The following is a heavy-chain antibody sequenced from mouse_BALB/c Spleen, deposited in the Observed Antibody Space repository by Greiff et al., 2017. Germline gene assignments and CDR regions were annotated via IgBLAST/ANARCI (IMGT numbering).Heavy chain of an antibody. J-gene: IGHJ4*01. D-gene: IGHD2-12*01. CDR2: IYPGNSDT. Sequence: VQLQQSGTVLARPGASVKLSCKASGYTFTSYWMHWVKQRPGQGLEWIGAIYPGNSDTSYNQKFKGKAKLTAVTSTSTAYMELSSLTNEDSAVYYCTKRRGSYAMDYWGQGTSVTGSS. CDR1: GYTFTSYW. CDR3: TKRRGSYAMDY. V-gene: IGHV1-5*01.